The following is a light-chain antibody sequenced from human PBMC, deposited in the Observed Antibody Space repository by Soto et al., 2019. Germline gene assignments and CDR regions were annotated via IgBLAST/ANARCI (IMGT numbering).Light chain of an antibody. CDR2: GAS. Sequence: EIVLTQSPGTLSLSPGERATLSCRASQSVSSNYLAWYQHTPGQAPLLLIYGASTRATGIPDRFSGSGSGTDFILTISRLETEDFAVYYCQQYGSSHWTFGQGTKVDIK. CDR1: QSVSSNY. J-gene: IGKJ1*01. CDR3: QQYGSSHWT. V-gene: IGKV3-20*01.